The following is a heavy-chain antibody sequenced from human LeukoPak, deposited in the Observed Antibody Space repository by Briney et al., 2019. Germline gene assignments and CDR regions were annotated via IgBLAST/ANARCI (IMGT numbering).Heavy chain of an antibody. CDR3: AKGSTYYYDSSGYPDAFDI. Sequence: GGSLRLSCAASGFTFSSYSMHWVRQAPGKGLEWVAVISYDGSNKYYADSVKGRFTISRDNSKNTLYLQVNSLRAEDTAVYYCAKGSTYYYDSSGYPDAFDIWGQGTMVTVSS. V-gene: IGHV3-30*18. J-gene: IGHJ3*02. D-gene: IGHD3-22*01. CDR1: GFTFSSYS. CDR2: ISYDGSNK.